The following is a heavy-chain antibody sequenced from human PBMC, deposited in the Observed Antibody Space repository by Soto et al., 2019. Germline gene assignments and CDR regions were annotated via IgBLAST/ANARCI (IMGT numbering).Heavy chain of an antibody. V-gene: IGHV5-51*01. CDR1: GYSFTSYW. CDR3: ARGFGYSYGRIGYYYYGMDV. J-gene: IGHJ6*02. Sequence: LGESLKVSCKGSGYSFTSYWISWVRQMPGKGLEWMGIIYPGDSDTRYSPSFQGQVTISADKSISTAYLQWSSLKASDTAMYYCARGFGYSYGRIGYYYYGMDVWGQGTTVTVSS. D-gene: IGHD5-18*01. CDR2: IYPGDSDT.